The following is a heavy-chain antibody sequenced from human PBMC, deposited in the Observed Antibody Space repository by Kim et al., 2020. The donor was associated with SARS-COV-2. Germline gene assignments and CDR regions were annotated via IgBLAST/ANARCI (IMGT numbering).Heavy chain of an antibody. J-gene: IGHJ3*02. CDR1: GGSISSYY. D-gene: IGHD3-16*01. CDR3: ARELRGDAFDI. V-gene: IGHV4-59*13. CDR2: IYYSGST. Sequence: SETLSLTCTFSGGSISSYYWSWIRQPPGKGLEWIGYIYYSGSTNYNPSLKSRVTISVDTSKNQFSLKLSSVTAADTAVYYCARELRGDAFDIWGQGTMVTVSS.